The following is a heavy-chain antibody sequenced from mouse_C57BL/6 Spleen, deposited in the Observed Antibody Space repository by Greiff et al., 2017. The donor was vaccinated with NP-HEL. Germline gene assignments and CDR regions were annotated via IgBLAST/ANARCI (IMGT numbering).Heavy chain of an antibody. J-gene: IGHJ2*01. V-gene: IGHV14-2*01. D-gene: IGHD2-5*01. CDR2: IDPEDGET. CDR1: GFNIKDYY. Sequence: VQLQQSGAELVKPGASVKLSCTASGFNIKDYYMHWVKQRTEQGLEWIGRIDPEDGETKYAPKFQGKATITADKSSNPAYLQLSRLTSEATAVYYCARADYYSNFYFDYWGQGTTLTVSS. CDR3: ARADYYSNFYFDY.